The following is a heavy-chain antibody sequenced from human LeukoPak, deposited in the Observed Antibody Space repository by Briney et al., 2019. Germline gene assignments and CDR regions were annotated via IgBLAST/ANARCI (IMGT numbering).Heavy chain of an antibody. CDR1: GGTFSSYT. J-gene: IGHJ6*03. CDR3: ARRPNVHPYYYMDV. CDR2: IIPILGIA. Sequence: GASVKVSCKASGGTFSSYTISWVRQAPGQGLEWMGRIIPILGIANYARKFQGRVTITADKSTSTAYMELSSLRSEDTAVYYCARRPNVHPYYYMDVWGKGTTVTVSS. V-gene: IGHV1-69*02.